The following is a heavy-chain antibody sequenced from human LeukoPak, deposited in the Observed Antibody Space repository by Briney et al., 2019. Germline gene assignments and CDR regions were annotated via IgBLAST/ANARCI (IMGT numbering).Heavy chain of an antibody. D-gene: IGHD3-3*01. CDR3: TRGGAFGVVIIRWFDP. J-gene: IGHJ5*02. CDR1: GGSFSGYY. CDR2: INHSGST. Sequence: SETLSLTCAVYGGSFSGYYWSWIRQPPGKGLEWIGEINHSGSTNYNPSLKSRVTISVDTSKNQFSLKLSSVTAADTAVYYWTRGGAFGVVIIRWFDPWGQGTLVTVSS. V-gene: IGHV4-34*01.